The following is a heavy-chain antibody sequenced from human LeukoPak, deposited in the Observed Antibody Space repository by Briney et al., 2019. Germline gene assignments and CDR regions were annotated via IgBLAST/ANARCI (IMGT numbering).Heavy chain of an antibody. CDR1: GFTFSSYA. CDR2: ISGSGSNT. D-gene: IGHD4-17*01. J-gene: IGHJ4*02. V-gene: IGHV3-23*01. Sequence: GGSLRLSCAASGFTFSSYAMSWVRHTPGKGLEWVSAISGSGSNTYHADSVKGRFTISRDNSRNTLYLQMNSLRAEDTAVYYCGTTVTTGRRYWGQGTLVTVSS. CDR3: GTTVTTGRRY.